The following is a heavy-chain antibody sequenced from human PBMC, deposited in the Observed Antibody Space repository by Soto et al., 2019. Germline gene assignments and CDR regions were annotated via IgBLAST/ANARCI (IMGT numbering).Heavy chain of an antibody. CDR3: ARAWGSGWFFDY. V-gene: IGHV3-7*03. D-gene: IGHD6-19*01. CDR2: IKQDGSEK. J-gene: IGHJ4*02. CDR1: GFTFISYW. Sequence: WGSRILSCSASGFTFISYWMSWVRQAPGKGLEWVANIKQDGSEKYYVDSVKGRFTISRDNAKNSLYLQMNSLRAEDTAVYYCARAWGSGWFFDYWGQGNLVTVSS.